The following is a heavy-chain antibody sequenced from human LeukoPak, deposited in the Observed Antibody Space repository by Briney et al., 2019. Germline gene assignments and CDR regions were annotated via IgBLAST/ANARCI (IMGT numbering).Heavy chain of an antibody. V-gene: IGHV1-69*04. CDR1: GGTFSSYA. D-gene: IGHD3-22*01. CDR2: IIPILGIA. J-gene: IGHJ4*02. CDR3: ARMYYYDSSGYAPFDY. Sequence: GASVKVSCKASGGTFSSYAISWVRQAPGRGLEWMGRIIPILGIANYAQKFQGRATITADKSTSTAYMELSSLRSEDTAVYYCARMYYYDSSGYAPFDYWGQGTLVTVSS.